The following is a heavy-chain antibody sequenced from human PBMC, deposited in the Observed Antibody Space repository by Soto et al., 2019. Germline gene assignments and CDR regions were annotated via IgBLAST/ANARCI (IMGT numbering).Heavy chain of an antibody. CDR3: TRAPSYGAFDI. V-gene: IGHV1-46*03. J-gene: IGHJ3*02. CDR1: GYTFTSYY. Sequence: ASVKLSCKASGYTFTSYYIHWVRQAPGQGLEWMGIINPSGGSTTYAQKFQGRVTMTRDTSTSTVYMELSSLRSEDTAVYYCTRAPSYGAFDIWGQGTMVTVSS. D-gene: IGHD4-17*01. CDR2: INPSGGST.